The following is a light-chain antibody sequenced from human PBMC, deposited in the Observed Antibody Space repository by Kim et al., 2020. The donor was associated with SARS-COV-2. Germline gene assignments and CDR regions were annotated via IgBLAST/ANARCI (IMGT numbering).Light chain of an antibody. Sequence: TLSLSPGEGATLSCRASQSVSSYLAWYQQKPGQAPRLLIYGASSRATGIPDRFSGSGSGTDFTLTINRLEPEDFAVYYCQQYGSSFGQGTKVDIK. J-gene: IGKJ1*01. CDR2: GAS. CDR1: QSVSSY. CDR3: QQYGSS. V-gene: IGKV3-20*01.